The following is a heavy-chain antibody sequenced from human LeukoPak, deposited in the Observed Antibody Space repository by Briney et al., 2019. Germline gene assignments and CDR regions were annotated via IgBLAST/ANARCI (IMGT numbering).Heavy chain of an antibody. V-gene: IGHV4-34*01. Sequence: PSETLSLTCAVYGGSFSCYYWSWIRQPPGKGLEWIGEINHSGSTNYNPSLKSRVTISVDTYKNQFSLKLSSVTAADTAVYYCASWIQLSLMTSCWGQGILVTVSS. J-gene: IGHJ4*02. CDR2: INHSGST. D-gene: IGHD5-18*01. CDR3: ASWIQLSLMTSC. CDR1: GGSFSCYY.